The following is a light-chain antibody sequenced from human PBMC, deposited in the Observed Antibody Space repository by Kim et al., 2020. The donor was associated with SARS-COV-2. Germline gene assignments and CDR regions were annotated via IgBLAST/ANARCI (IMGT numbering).Light chain of an antibody. Sequence: DIQMTQSPSTLSASVGDRVTITCRASQSISSWLAWYQQKTGKAPKLLIYDASSLESGVPSRFSGSGSGTEFTLTISSLQPDDFATSYCQQYNSYSLAFGRGTKVDIK. CDR1: QSISSW. CDR2: DAS. CDR3: QQYNSYSLA. J-gene: IGKJ1*01. V-gene: IGKV1-5*01.